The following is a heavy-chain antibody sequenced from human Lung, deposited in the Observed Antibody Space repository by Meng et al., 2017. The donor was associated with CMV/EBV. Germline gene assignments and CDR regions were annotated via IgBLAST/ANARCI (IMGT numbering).Heavy chain of an antibody. D-gene: IGHD3-9*01. CDR2: IWKDGSIK. V-gene: IGHV3-33*06. Sequence: GGSLRLXXAASGFTFSSYGMHWVRQAPGKGLEWVAVIWKDGSIKYYADSVKGRFTISRDNSKNTLYLQMYSLRADDTAVYHCAKAQFGRYFDGRDGMDVWGQGNXVTVSS. J-gene: IGHJ6*02. CDR3: AKAQFGRYFDGRDGMDV. CDR1: GFTFSSYG.